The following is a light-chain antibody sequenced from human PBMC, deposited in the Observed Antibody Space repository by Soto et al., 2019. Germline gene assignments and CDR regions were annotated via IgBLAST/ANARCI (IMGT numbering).Light chain of an antibody. J-gene: IGLJ1*01. Sequence: QSVLTQPASVSGSPGQSITISCTGTSSVVGGYNFVSWYQQHPGKAPKLIISDVSNRPSGVSTRFSGSKSGNTASLTISELQAEDEADYYCSSYTSINTHVFGTGTKVTVL. V-gene: IGLV2-14*01. CDR1: SSVVGGYNF. CDR3: SSYTSINTHV. CDR2: DVS.